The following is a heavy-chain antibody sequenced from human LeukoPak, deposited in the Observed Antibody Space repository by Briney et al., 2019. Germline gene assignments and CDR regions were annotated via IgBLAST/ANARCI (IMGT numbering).Heavy chain of an antibody. Sequence: GGSLRLSCAASGFTFSSYGMHWVRQAPGKGLEWVAFIRYDGSNKYYADSVKGRFTISRDNSEKTLYLQMNSLRAEDTAVYYCEKAWIVGARKESYFDSWGQGTLVTVSS. CDR1: GFTFSSYG. J-gene: IGHJ4*02. V-gene: IGHV3-30*02. CDR2: IRYDGSNK. CDR3: EKAWIVGARKESYFDS. D-gene: IGHD1-26*01.